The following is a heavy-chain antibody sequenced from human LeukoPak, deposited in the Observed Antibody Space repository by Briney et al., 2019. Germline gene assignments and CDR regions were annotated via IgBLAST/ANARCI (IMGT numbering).Heavy chain of an antibody. CDR2: SSNSAGTT. CDR3: ATTHGDFDWLMYY. Sequence: AGGSLRLSCAASGFTFSDYYMNWIRQAPGKGLEWLSYSSNSAGTTFYADTVKGRFTISRDKAKNSLYLQMNDLRAEDTAVYHCATTHGDFDWLMYYWGQGTLVSVSS. V-gene: IGHV3-11*04. J-gene: IGHJ4*02. CDR1: GFTFSDYY. D-gene: IGHD3-9*01.